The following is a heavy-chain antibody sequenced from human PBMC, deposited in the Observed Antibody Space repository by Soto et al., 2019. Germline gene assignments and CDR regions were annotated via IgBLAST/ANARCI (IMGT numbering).Heavy chain of an antibody. J-gene: IGHJ6*02. Sequence: QVQLVESGGGVVQPGRSLRLSCAASGFTFSSYAMHWVRQAPGKGLEWVAVISYDGSNKYYADSVKGRFTISRDNSKSTLYLQMNSLRAEDTAVYYCARESGSYWGYYGMDVWGQGTTVTVSS. CDR2: ISYDGSNK. V-gene: IGHV3-30-3*01. CDR1: GFTFSSYA. CDR3: ARESGSYWGYYGMDV. D-gene: IGHD1-26*01.